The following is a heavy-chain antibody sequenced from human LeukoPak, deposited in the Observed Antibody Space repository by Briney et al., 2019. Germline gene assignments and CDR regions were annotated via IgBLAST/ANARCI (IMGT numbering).Heavy chain of an antibody. CDR3: GKMGDILTGYPYYFDY. CDR2: ISSSSSYI. J-gene: IGHJ4*02. CDR1: GFTFTTYG. V-gene: IGHV3-21*04. D-gene: IGHD3-9*01. Sequence: GGTLRLSCSASGFTFTTYGMNWVRQAPGKGLEWVSSISSSSSYIYYADSVEGRFTISRDNAKKSLYLQMNSLRAEDTAVYYCGKMGDILTGYPYYFDYWVQGTLVTVSS.